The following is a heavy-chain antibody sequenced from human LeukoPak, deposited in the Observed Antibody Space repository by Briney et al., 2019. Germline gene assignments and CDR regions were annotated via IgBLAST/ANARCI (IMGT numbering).Heavy chain of an antibody. CDR1: GGTFSSYA. J-gene: IGHJ6*02. Sequence: SVKVSCKASGGTFSSYAISWVRQAPGQGLEWMGGIIPIFGTANYAQKFQGRVTITADESTSTAYMELSGLRSEDTAVYYCARATAMAAYYYYYYGMDVWGQGTTVTVSS. D-gene: IGHD5-18*01. V-gene: IGHV1-69*13. CDR3: ARATAMAAYYYYYYGMDV. CDR2: IIPIFGTA.